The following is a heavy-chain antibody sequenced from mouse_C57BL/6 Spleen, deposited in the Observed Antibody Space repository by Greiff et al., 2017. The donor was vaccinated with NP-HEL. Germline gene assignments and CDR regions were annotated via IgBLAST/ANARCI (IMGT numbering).Heavy chain of an antibody. D-gene: IGHD1-1*01. CDR3: VRHLDYYGSSYWYFDV. CDR1: GFSFNTYA. CDR2: ISSKSNNYAT. J-gene: IGHJ1*03. V-gene: IGHV10-1*01. Sequence: EVMLVESGGGLVQPKGSLKLSCAASGFSFNTYAMNWVRQAPGKGLEWVARISSKSNNYATYYADSVKDRFTISRDDSESMLYLQMNNLKTEDTAMYYCVRHLDYYGSSYWYFDVWGTGTTVTVSS.